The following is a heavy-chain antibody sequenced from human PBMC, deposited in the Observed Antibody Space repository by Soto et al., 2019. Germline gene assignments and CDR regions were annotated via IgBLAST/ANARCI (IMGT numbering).Heavy chain of an antibody. J-gene: IGHJ5*02. CDR1: GGSFNIHY. CDR2: INDSGSA. CDR3: ARGQSHTWFDP. V-gene: IGHV4-34*01. Sequence: SETLSLTCAVYGGSFNIHYWSWIRQPPGKGLEWIGEINDSGSANNNPSLKSRVTLSVDTSKNQFSLKLTSMTAADTAIYYCARGQSHTWFDPWGQGTLVTVSS.